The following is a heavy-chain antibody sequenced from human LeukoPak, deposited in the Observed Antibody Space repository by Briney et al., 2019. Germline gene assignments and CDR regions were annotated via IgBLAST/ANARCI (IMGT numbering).Heavy chain of an antibody. CDR2: IYYSGST. CDR3: ARDKAAGASSYYYYYGMDV. Sequence: SETLSLTCTVPGGSISSYYWSWIRQPPGKGLEWIGYIYYSGSTNYNPSLKSRVTISVDTSKNQFSLKLSSVTAADTAVYYCARDKAAGASSYYYYYGMDVWGQGTTVTVSS. J-gene: IGHJ6*02. D-gene: IGHD3-16*01. CDR1: GGSISSYY. V-gene: IGHV4-59*01.